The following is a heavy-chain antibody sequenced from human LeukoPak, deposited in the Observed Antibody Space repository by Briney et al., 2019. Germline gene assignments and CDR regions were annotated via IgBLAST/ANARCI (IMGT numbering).Heavy chain of an antibody. Sequence: PSATLSLTCAVYGGSFSGYYWSWIRPPPGKGLDWIVEINHSGSTNYNPSLKSRVTISVDTSKNQFSLKLSSVTAADTAVYYCARVDGYCSSTSCYGGTRFDYWGQGTLVTVSS. J-gene: IGHJ4*02. CDR3: ARVDGYCSSTSCYGGTRFDY. CDR2: INHSGST. D-gene: IGHD2-2*01. CDR1: GGSFSGYY. V-gene: IGHV4-34*01.